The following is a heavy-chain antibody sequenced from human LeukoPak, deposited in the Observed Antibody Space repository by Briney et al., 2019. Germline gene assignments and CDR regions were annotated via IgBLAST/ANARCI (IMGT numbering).Heavy chain of an antibody. V-gene: IGHV5-51*01. D-gene: IGHD2-8*01. J-gene: IGHJ6*03. CDR1: GYSFTSYW. CDR2: IYPGDSDT. Sequence: GESLKISCKGSGYSFTSYWICWVRQMPGKGLEWMEIIYPGDSDTRYSPSFQGQVTISADKSISTAYLQWSSLKASDTAMYYCARLAYCSNDVCYSNYYYSMDVWGKGTTVTVSS. CDR3: ARLAYCSNDVCYSNYYYSMDV.